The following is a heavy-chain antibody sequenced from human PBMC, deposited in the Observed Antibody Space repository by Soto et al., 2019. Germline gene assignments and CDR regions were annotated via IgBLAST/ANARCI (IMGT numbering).Heavy chain of an antibody. V-gene: IGHV4-59*01. CDR3: ARDNVDYYDSSGSLAPTYYFDY. J-gene: IGHJ4*02. CDR2: IYYSGST. CDR1: GGSISSYD. Sequence: SETLSLTCTVSGGSISSYDWSWIRQPPGKGLEWIGYIYYSGSTNYNPSLKSRVTISVDTSKNQFSLKLSSVTAADTAVYYCARDNVDYYDSSGSLAPTYYFDYWGQGTLVTVSS. D-gene: IGHD3-22*01.